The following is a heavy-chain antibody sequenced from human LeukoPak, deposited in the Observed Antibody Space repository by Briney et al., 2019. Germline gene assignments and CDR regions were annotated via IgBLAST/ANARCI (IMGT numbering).Heavy chain of an antibody. CDR3: AKDVRSGYFDY. Sequence: GRSLRLSCAASGFIFNDYGMHWVRQAPGKGLEWVAVIYSDGSKRNYPDSVKGRFTISRDDSKNTVYLQMNSLRAEDTAVYYCAKDVRSGYFDYWGQGTLVTVSS. V-gene: IGHV3-33*06. J-gene: IGHJ4*02. D-gene: IGHD3-22*01. CDR1: GFIFNDYG. CDR2: IYSDGSKR.